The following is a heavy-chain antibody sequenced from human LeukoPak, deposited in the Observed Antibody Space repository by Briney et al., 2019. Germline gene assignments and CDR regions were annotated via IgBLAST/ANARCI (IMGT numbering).Heavy chain of an antibody. J-gene: IGHJ4*02. CDR1: GFTFSSYW. CDR3: ARSNQADDY. CDR2: INPGGSST. V-gene: IGHV3-74*01. D-gene: IGHD1-14*01. Sequence: GGSLRLSCAASGFTFSSYWMHWVRQVPGKGLVWVSRINPGGSSTAYADPVKGRFTISRDIAKNTLYLQMDSLRAEDTAIYYCARSNQADDYWGQGTLVTVSS.